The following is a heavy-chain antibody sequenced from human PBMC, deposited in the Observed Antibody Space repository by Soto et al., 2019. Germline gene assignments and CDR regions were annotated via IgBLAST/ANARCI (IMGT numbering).Heavy chain of an antibody. CDR1: GFTFSSYA. CDR3: ANSIAAAGTPNYGMDV. D-gene: IGHD6-13*01. Sequence: EVQLLESGGGLVQPGGSLRLSCAASGFTFSSYAMSWVRQAPGQGLEGVSAISGSGGSTYYADSVKGRFTISRDNSKNTLYLQMNSLRAEDTAVYYCANSIAAAGTPNYGMDVWGQGTTVTVSS. CDR2: ISGSGGST. J-gene: IGHJ6*02. V-gene: IGHV3-23*01.